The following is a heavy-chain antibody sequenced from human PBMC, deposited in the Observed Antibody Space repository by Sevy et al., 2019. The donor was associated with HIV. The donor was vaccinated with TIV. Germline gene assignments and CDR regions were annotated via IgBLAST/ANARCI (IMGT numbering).Heavy chain of an antibody. CDR3: AREGCTQPHDY. V-gene: IGHV3-23*01. CDR2: FSFGCGRI. D-gene: IGHD2-8*01. J-gene: IGHJ4*02. CDR1: GFTFAKYS. Sequence: GGSLRLSCAASGFTFAKYSMSWVRQAPGKGLEWVSTFSFGCGRINYADSVKGRFTISRDDSKNTLFLQMNSLRAEATAKYFCAREGCTQPHDYWGQGTLVTVSS.